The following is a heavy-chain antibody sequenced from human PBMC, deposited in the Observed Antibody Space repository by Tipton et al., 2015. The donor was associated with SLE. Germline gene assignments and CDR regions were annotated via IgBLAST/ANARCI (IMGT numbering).Heavy chain of an antibody. D-gene: IGHD3-9*01. CDR1: GFTVSNNY. V-gene: IGHV3-30*03. CDR3: ARDGGDYDILTGSFDY. CDR2: ISYDGSNK. Sequence: SLRLSCAASGFTVSNNYMSWVRQAPGKGLEWVAVISYDGSNKYYADSVKGRFTISRDNSKNTLYLQMNSLRAEDTAVYYCARDGGDYDILTGSFDYWGQGTLVTVSS. J-gene: IGHJ4*02.